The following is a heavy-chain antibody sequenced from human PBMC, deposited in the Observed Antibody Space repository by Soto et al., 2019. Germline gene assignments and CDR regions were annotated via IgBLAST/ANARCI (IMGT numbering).Heavy chain of an antibody. CDR2: FNPNSGGT. D-gene: IGHD2-21*01. CDR1: GYTFTGYQ. CDR3: ARGRTIVSPGN. Sequence: QVQVVQSGAEVKKPGASVKVSCKASGYTFTGYQMHWVRQAPGQGLEWMGWFNPNSGGTNYAQKFQGRVTMTGDTSISTAYMELNRLTSGDTAVYFCARGRTIVSPGNWGQGTLVSVSS. J-gene: IGHJ4*02. V-gene: IGHV1-2*02.